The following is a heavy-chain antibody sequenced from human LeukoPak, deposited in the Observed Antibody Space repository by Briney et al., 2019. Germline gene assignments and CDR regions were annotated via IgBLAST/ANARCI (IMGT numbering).Heavy chain of an antibody. V-gene: IGHV3-7*01. CDR1: GFTFSSYG. Sequence: PGGSLRLSCAASGFTFSSYGMHWVRQAPGKGLEWVAHIKPGGSEKNYVDSVKGRFTLFRDDAKNSVYLQMNSLRVEDTAVYYCARDSGSGGPWGQGTPVTVSS. D-gene: IGHD6-19*01. CDR2: IKPGGSEK. J-gene: IGHJ5*02. CDR3: ARDSGSGGP.